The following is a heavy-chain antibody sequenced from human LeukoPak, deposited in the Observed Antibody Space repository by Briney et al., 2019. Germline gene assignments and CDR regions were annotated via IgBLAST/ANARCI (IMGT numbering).Heavy chain of an antibody. Sequence: ASVKVSCKASGYTFTGYYMHWVRQAPGQGLEWMERINPNSGGTNYAQKFQGRVTMTRDTSISTAYMELSRLRSDDTAVYYCARTIAVAGDAFDIWGQGTMVTVSS. CDR3: ARTIAVAGDAFDI. D-gene: IGHD6-19*01. J-gene: IGHJ3*02. CDR2: INPNSGGT. V-gene: IGHV1-2*06. CDR1: GYTFTGYY.